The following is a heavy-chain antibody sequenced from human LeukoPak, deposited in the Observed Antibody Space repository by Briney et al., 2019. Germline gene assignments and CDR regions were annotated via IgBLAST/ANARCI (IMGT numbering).Heavy chain of an antibody. D-gene: IGHD5-24*01. V-gene: IGHV1-2*02. Sequence: ASVKVSCKASGDTFTGYYMHWVRQAPGQGLEWMGWINPNSGGTNYAQKFQGRVTMTRDTSISTAYMELSRLRSDDTAVYYCARESEMATILINWFDPWGQGTLVTVSS. CDR2: INPNSGGT. CDR3: ARESEMATILINWFDP. CDR1: GDTFTGYY. J-gene: IGHJ5*02.